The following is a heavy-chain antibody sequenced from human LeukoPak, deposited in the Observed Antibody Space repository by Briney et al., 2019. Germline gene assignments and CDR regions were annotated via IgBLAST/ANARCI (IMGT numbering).Heavy chain of an antibody. CDR3: ANPTWGSFPRQMDV. CDR1: GFTFSSYW. J-gene: IGHJ6*04. CDR2: ISGSCGST. Sequence: PGGSLRLSCAASGFTFSSYWMSWVRHAPGKGLEWVSAISGSCGSTYYADSVKGRFTISRDNSKNTLYLQMNTLRAEDTAVYCCANPTWGSFPRQMDVWGKGTTVTISS. D-gene: IGHD3-16*01. V-gene: IGHV3-23*01.